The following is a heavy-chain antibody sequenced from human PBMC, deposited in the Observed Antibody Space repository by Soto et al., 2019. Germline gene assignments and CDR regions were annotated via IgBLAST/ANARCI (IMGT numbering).Heavy chain of an antibody. D-gene: IGHD2-2*01. CDR1: GNSFTSYW. CDR3: ARRSYCSSTSCRESSYYYYGMDV. V-gene: IGHV5-10-1*01. CDR2: IDPSDSYT. Sequence: ESLKISCKGSGNSFTSYWISWVRQMPGKGLXWMGRIDPSDSYTNYSPSFQGHVTISADKSISTAYLQWSSLKASDTAMYYCARRSYCSSTSCRESSYYYYGMDVWGQGTTVTVSS. J-gene: IGHJ6*02.